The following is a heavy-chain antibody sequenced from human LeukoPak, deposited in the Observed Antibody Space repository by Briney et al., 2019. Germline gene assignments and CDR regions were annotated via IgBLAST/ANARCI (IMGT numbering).Heavy chain of an antibody. CDR3: ARDKGYYESSGYLKAFDI. D-gene: IGHD3-22*01. CDR1: GGSITNDY. V-gene: IGHV4-59*01. J-gene: IGHJ3*02. Sequence: SETLSLTCTVSGGSITNDYWNWIRQSSGKQLEWIGSIHYSGTINYSPSLKSRITISLDTSKNQFSLKLSSVTAADTAVYYCARDKGYYESSGYLKAFDIWGQGTMVTVSS. CDR2: IHYSGTI.